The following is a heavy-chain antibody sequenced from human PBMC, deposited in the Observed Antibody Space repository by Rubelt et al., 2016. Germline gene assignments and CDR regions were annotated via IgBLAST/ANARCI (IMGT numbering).Heavy chain of an antibody. CDR2: ISASGYST. J-gene: IGHJ4*02. Sequence: QVQLVESGGGVVQPGGSLRLSCAASGFTFSSYGMSWVRQAPGKGLEWVSGISASGYSTYYADSVKGRFTISRDNSKNTLYLQMDSLRAEETAVYYCARDYIGAYHPDYWGQGTLVTVSS. D-gene: IGHD2-15*01. V-gene: IGHV3-NL1*01. CDR3: ARDYIGAYHPDY. CDR1: GFTFSSYG.